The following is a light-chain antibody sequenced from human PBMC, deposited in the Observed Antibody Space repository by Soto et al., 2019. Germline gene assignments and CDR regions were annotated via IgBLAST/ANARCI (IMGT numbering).Light chain of an antibody. V-gene: IGLV1-44*01. Sequence: QSVLTQPPSASGTPGQRVTISCSGSSSNIGINAVNWYQQLPGTAPKPLMYDNNQRPSGVPDRVSGSKSGTSASLAISGLQSEDEADYYCASWDDSLNGLLFGTGTKLTVL. CDR2: DNN. CDR3: ASWDDSLNGLL. J-gene: IGLJ1*01. CDR1: SSNIGINA.